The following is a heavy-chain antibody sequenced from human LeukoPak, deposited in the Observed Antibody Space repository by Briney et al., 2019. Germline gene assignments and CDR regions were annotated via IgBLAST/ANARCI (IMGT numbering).Heavy chain of an antibody. Sequence: GRSLRLSCAASGFTFSSYGMHWVRQAPGKWLEWVAVISYDGSNKYYADSVKGRFTISRDNSKNTLYLQMNSLRAEDTAVYYCAKDMAYSSSLAEDYWGQGTLVTVSS. J-gene: IGHJ4*02. CDR3: AKDMAYSSSLAEDY. D-gene: IGHD6-6*01. CDR1: GFTFSSYG. CDR2: ISYDGSNK. V-gene: IGHV3-30*18.